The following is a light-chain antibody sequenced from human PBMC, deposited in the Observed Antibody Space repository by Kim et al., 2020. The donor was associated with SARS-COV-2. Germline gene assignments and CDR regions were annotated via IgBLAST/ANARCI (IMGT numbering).Light chain of an antibody. CDR3: QQYNNWPLT. J-gene: IGKJ4*01. CDR2: GAS. V-gene: IGKV3-15*01. Sequence: EIVMTQSPATLSVSPGERATLSCRASQSVSSNLAWYHQKPGQAPRLLIYGASTRATGIPARFSGSGSGTEFTLTISSLQSEDFAVYYCQQYNNWPLTFGVGTKVDIK. CDR1: QSVSSN.